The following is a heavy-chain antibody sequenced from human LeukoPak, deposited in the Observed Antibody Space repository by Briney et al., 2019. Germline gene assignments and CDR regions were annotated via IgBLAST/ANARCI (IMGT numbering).Heavy chain of an antibody. CDR3: AKKLVPYQKLGIWGYFDY. CDR1: GFTFSSYG. D-gene: IGHD7-27*01. CDR2: ISYDGSNK. J-gene: IGHJ4*02. Sequence: PGGSLRLSCAASGFTFSSYGMHWVRQAPGKGLEWVAVISYDGSNKYYADSVKGRFTISRDNSKNTLYLQMNSLRAEDTAVYYCAKKLVPYQKLGIWGYFDYWGQGTLVTVSS. V-gene: IGHV3-30*18.